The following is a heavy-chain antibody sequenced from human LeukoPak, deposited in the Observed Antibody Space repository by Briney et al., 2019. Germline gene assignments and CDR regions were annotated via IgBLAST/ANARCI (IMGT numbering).Heavy chain of an antibody. D-gene: IGHD3-3*01. CDR2: IWYDGSNK. Sequence: PGRSLRLSCAASGFTFSSYGMHWVRQAPGKGLEWVAVIWYDGSNKYYADSVKGRFTISRDNSKNTLYLQMNSLRAEDTAVYYCARDRNYDFWSGYSSDGWFDPWGQGTLVTVSS. CDR3: ARDRNYDFWSGYSSDGWFDP. V-gene: IGHV3-33*01. J-gene: IGHJ5*02. CDR1: GFTFSSYG.